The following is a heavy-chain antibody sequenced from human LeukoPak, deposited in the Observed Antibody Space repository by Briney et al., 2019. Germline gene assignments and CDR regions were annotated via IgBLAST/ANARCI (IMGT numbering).Heavy chain of an antibody. V-gene: IGHV3-23*01. CDR1: GFTFSSYA. Sequence: GGSLRLSCAASGFTFSSYAMSCVRRAPGKGLEWGSAISGSGGSTYYADSVKGRFTISRDNSKNTLYLQMNSLRAEDTAVYYCAKGGVPSVYWGPGTLVTASS. CDR2: ISGSGGST. J-gene: IGHJ4*02. D-gene: IGHD1-1*01. CDR3: AKGGVPSVY.